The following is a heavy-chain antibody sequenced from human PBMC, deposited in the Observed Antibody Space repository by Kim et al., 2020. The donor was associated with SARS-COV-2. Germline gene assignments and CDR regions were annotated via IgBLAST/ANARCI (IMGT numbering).Heavy chain of an antibody. D-gene: IGHD3-3*01. V-gene: IGHV3-74*01. J-gene: IGHJ6*02. CDR3: ARESQPELTMFGVVITNYYGMDV. Sequence: GGSLRLSCAASGFGFNSYWMHWVRQAPGKGLMWVSNINSDGSSTNYADSVKGRFTISRDNAKNTLYLQMNSLRAEDTAVYYCARESQPELTMFGVVITNYYGMDVWGQGSTITVSS. CDR2: INSDGSST. CDR1: GFGFNSYW.